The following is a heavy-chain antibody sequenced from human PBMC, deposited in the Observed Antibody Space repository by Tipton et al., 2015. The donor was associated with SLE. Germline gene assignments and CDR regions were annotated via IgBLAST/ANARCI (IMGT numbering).Heavy chain of an antibody. V-gene: IGHV4-34*01. J-gene: IGHJ3*02. CDR3: ARVVAAAGTALDI. CDR2: INHSGST. Sequence: TLSLTCAVYGGSFSGYYWSWIRQPPGKGLEWIGEINHSGSTNYNPSPKSRVTISVDTSKNQFSLKLSSVTAADTAVYYCARVVAAAGTALDIWGQGTMVAISA. D-gene: IGHD6-13*01. CDR1: GGSFSGYY.